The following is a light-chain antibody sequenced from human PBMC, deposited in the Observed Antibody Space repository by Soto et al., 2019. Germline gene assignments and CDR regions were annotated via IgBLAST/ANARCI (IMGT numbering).Light chain of an antibody. CDR1: QSVSSY. Sequence: EIVLTQSPATLSLSPGERATLSCRASQSVSSYLAWYQQKPGQAPGLLIYDASNRATGIPARFSGSGSGTDFTLTISSLEPEDFAVYYFQQRSNWPITFGHGTRLEIK. CDR2: DAS. J-gene: IGKJ5*01. CDR3: QQRSNWPIT. V-gene: IGKV3-11*01.